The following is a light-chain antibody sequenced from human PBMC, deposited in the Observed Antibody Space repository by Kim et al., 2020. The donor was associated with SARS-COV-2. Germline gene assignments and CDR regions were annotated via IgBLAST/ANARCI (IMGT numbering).Light chain of an antibody. CDR1: SSDVGGYNY. J-gene: IGLJ3*02. CDR2: DVS. V-gene: IGLV2-11*01. CDR3: CSYAGSYTLV. Sequence: QSALTQPRSVSGSPGQSVTISCTGTSSDVGGYNYVSWYQQLPGKAPKFMIYDVSERPSGVPDRFSGSKSGNTASLTISGLQAEDEADYYCCSYAGSYTLVFGGGTQLTVL.